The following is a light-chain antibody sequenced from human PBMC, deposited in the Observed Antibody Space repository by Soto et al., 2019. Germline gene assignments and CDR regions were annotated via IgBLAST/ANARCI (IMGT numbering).Light chain of an antibody. V-gene: IGKV4-1*01. CDR1: QSLLYSSNNKNY. CDR2: WAS. CDR3: QQYYSTPRT. J-gene: IGKJ2*02. Sequence: DIVMTQSPDSLAVSLGERATINCKSSQSLLYSSNNKNYLAWYQQKPGQPPKLLIYWASTRESGVPDRFSGSGSGTDFTLTISSLQAEDVAVYSCQQYYSTPRTFGRGTKLEIK.